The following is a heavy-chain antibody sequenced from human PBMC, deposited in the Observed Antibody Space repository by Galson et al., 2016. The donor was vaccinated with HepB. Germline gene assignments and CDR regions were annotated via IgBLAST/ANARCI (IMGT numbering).Heavy chain of an antibody. D-gene: IGHD1-26*01. Sequence: SVKVSCKASGYTFIDYFLHWVRQAPGQGLEWMGWINPKSGGTNFADKFQARVGMTRDTSISTAYLELSSLTSDDTAVYYCARDLESGSPDDYWGQGTLITVSS. CDR3: ARDLESGSPDDY. J-gene: IGHJ4*02. CDR1: GYTFIDYF. CDR2: INPKSGGT. V-gene: IGHV1-2*02.